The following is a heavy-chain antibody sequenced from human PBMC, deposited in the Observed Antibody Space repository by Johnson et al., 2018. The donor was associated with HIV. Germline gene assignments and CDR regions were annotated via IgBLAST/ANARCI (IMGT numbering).Heavy chain of an antibody. V-gene: IGHV3-13*01. Sequence: VQLVESGGGVVQPGGSLRLSCVASGFTFSSYDMHWVRQATGKGLEWVSGIGTAGDTYYPGSVKGRFTISRENAKNSLYLHMNSLRAEDTAVYFCAKDRTSWGFDAFDLWGQGTMVTVSS. CDR2: IGTAGDT. D-gene: IGHD3-16*01. CDR1: GFTFSSYD. J-gene: IGHJ3*01. CDR3: AKDRTSWGFDAFDL.